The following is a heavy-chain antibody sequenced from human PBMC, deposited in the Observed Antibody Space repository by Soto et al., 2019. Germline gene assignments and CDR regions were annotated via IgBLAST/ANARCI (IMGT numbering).Heavy chain of an antibody. CDR1: GGTFSSSA. CDR3: ARDNDRLQLGRNYYYILDV. D-gene: IGHD4-4*01. V-gene: IGHV1-69*12. J-gene: IGHJ6*02. CDR2: IIPLFRTP. Sequence: QVQLVQSGAEMKEPGSSVKVSCKTSGGTFSSSAISWLRQAPGQGLEWMGGIIPLFRTPDYAQKFQGRGTIAADESTSTAYMELSSLRSEDTAVYYCARDNDRLQLGRNYYYILDVWGQGTTITVSS.